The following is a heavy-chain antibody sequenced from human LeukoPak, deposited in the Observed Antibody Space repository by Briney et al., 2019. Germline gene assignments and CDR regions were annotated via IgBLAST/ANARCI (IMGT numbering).Heavy chain of an antibody. CDR3: ARQDCGGDCYVDY. CDR2: ISYSGNT. D-gene: IGHD2-21*02. J-gene: IGHJ4*02. CDR1: GGSISSYY. Sequence: SETLSLTCTVSGGSISSYYWSWIRQPPGKGLEWIGYISYSGNTNYNPSLKSRVTISVDKSKNQFSLKLRSVTAADTAVYYCARQDCGGDCYVDYWGQGTLVTVSS. V-gene: IGHV4-59*08.